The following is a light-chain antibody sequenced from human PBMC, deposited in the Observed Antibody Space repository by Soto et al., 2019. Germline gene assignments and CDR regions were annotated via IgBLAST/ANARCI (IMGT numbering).Light chain of an antibody. J-gene: IGLJ1*01. CDR1: SSDIGGYNY. CDR3: SSYTSGSTLSHV. CDR2: EVS. Sequence: QSALTQPASVSGSPGQSITISCTGTSSDIGGYNYVSWYQQHPGKAPKLMIYEVSNRPSGVSNRFSGSKSGNTASLTISGLQAEDEADYYCSSYTSGSTLSHVFGTGTKVTVL. V-gene: IGLV2-14*01.